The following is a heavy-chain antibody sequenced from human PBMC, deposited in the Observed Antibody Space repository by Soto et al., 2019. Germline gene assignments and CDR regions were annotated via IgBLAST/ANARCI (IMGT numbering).Heavy chain of an antibody. D-gene: IGHD3-10*01. CDR2: TYYRSKWYN. Sequence: PSQTLSLTCVISGDSVSSNSAAWNWIRQSPSRGLEWLGRTYYRSKWYNDYAVSVKSRITINPDTSKNQFSLQLNSVTPEDTAVYYCARDERGSGSYFGCLNWFDPWGQGTLVTVSS. V-gene: IGHV6-1*01. CDR3: ARDERGSGSYFGCLNWFDP. J-gene: IGHJ5*02. CDR1: GDSVSSNSAA.